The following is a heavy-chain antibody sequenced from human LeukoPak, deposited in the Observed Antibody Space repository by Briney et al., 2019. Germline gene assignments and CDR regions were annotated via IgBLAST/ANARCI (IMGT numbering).Heavy chain of an antibody. V-gene: IGHV4-59*01. D-gene: IGHD2-2*01. Sequence: SETLSLTCAVYGGSFSGYYWSWIRQPPGKGLEWLGYIYYSGSTNYNPSLKSRVTMSVDTSKSQFSLKLSSVTAADTAVYYCARPSCINTNCHPWAFDVWGQGTLVTVSS. J-gene: IGHJ4*02. CDR2: IYYSGST. CDR3: ARPSCINTNCHPWAFDV. CDR1: GGSFSGYY.